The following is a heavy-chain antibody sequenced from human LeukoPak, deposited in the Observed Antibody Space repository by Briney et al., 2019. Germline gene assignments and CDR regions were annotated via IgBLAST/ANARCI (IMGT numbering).Heavy chain of an antibody. J-gene: IGHJ4*02. CDR3: SAAIYSDSRN. Sequence: GGSLRLSCAASGFTFSNAWMSWVRQAPGEGLEWLGRIKSKTEGATADYAAAVRDRFTISRDDSKNTLYLRMNSLKTEDTAVYYCSAAIYSDSRNWGQGTLVTVSS. V-gene: IGHV3-15*01. CDR2: IKSKTEGATA. CDR1: GFTFSNAW. D-gene: IGHD4-11*01.